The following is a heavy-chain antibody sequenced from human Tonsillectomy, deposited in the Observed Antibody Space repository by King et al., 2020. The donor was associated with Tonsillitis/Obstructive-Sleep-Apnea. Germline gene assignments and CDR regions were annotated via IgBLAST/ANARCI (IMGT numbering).Heavy chain of an antibody. CDR2: IIPIFGPA. J-gene: IGHJ6*03. D-gene: IGHD1-20*01. V-gene: IGHV1-69*01. CDR3: ARGSITGTPDYYYYYYMDV. CDR1: GGTFSRYS. Sequence: VQLVESGAEVKKPGSSVKVSCKASGGTFSRYSISWVRQAPGQGLEWMGGIIPIFGPAHYAQKFQVRVTFTADESTSTAYMELSSLRSEDTAVYYCARGSITGTPDYYYYYYMDVWGKGTTVTVSS.